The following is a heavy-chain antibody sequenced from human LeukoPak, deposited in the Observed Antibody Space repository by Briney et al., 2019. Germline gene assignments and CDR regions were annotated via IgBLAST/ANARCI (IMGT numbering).Heavy chain of an antibody. J-gene: IGHJ5*02. CDR3: ARDSGYSSSWLVGARTATYNWFDP. CDR1: GGSISSYY. V-gene: IGHV4-4*07. D-gene: IGHD6-13*01. CDR2: IYTSGST. Sequence: PSETLSLTCTVSGGSISSYYWNWIRQPPGKGLEWIGRIYTSGSTNYNPSLKSRVTMSVDTSKNQFSLKLSSVTAADTAVYYCARDSGYSSSWLVGARTATYNWFDPWGQGTLVTVSS.